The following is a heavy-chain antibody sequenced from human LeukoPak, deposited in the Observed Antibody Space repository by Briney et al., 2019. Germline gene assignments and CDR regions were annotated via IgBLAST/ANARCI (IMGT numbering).Heavy chain of an antibody. CDR2: IYYSGST. V-gene: IGHV4-30-4*01. Sequence: SETLSLTCTVSGGSISSSDSWWSWVRQPPGKGLEWIGYIYYSGSTYYNPSLKSRVTISVDTSKNQFSLKLSSVTAADTAVYYCARAAVGGAFDIWGQGTMVTVSS. D-gene: IGHD6-19*01. J-gene: IGHJ3*02. CDR1: GGSISSSDSW. CDR3: ARAAVGGAFDI.